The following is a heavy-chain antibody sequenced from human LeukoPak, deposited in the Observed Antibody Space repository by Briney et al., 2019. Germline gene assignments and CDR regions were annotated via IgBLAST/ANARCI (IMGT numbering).Heavy chain of an antibody. Sequence: SETLSLTCTVSGGSISSSSYYWGWIRQPPGKGLEWIGSIYYRGSTYYNPSLTSRVTISVDTSKNQFSLKLSSVTAADTAVYYCARPGMGILSWFDPWGQGTLVTVSS. D-gene: IGHD6-13*01. J-gene: IGHJ5*02. V-gene: IGHV4-39*01. CDR3: ARPGMGILSWFDP. CDR2: IYYRGST. CDR1: GGSISSSSYY.